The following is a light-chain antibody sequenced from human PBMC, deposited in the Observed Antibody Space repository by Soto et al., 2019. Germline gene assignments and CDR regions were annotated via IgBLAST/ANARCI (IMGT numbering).Light chain of an antibody. CDR2: GDT. CDR3: LHRNNWPPRFT. J-gene: IGKJ3*01. V-gene: IGKV3-11*01. CDR1: QGITAS. Sequence: EIVLTQSPATLSLSPGERATLSCGAGQGITASLAWYQQKPGQAPRLLIYGDTTRAAGIPARFSGSGSGTDFTLTISGLETEDFAVYFCLHRNNWPPRFTFGPGTAVEVK.